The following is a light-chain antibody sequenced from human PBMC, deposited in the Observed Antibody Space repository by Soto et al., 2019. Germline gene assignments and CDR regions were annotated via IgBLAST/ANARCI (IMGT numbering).Light chain of an antibody. V-gene: IGKV1-5*01. CDR1: QSISGW. Sequence: DIQMTQSPSTLSASVGDRVTITCRASQSISGWLAWYQQKPGEAPKLLIYDASTLESGVPSRFSGSGSGTEFTLTISSLQPDDFATYYCQQYNSYLWTFGQGTKWIS. CDR3: QQYNSYLWT. CDR2: DAS. J-gene: IGKJ1*01.